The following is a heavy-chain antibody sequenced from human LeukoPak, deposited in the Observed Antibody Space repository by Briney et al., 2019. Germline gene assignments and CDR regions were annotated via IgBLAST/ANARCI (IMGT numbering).Heavy chain of an antibody. Sequence: SETLSLTCTVSGGSISSYYWSWIRQPPGKGLEWIGYIYYSGSTNYNPSLKSPVTISVDTSKNQFSLKLSSVTAADTAVYYCARHSQSNGPWDSWGQGTLVTVSS. CDR3: ARHSQSNGPWDS. CDR1: GGSISSYY. J-gene: IGHJ4*02. CDR2: IYYSGST. V-gene: IGHV4-59*08. D-gene: IGHD2-8*01.